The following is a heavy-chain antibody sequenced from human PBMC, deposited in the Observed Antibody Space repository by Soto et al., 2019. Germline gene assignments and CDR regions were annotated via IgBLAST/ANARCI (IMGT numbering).Heavy chain of an antibody. CDR2: IYYNGST. Sequence: PSETLSLTCSVSGDSISSGVYYWTWIRQHPGKGLEWIGYIYYNGSTHYSPSLKSRTTISLDTSKNQFSLRLSSVTAVDTAIYYCARGVAVARLYWFDPWGQGTPVTVSS. J-gene: IGHJ5*02. V-gene: IGHV4-31*03. D-gene: IGHD6-19*01. CDR1: GDSISSGVYY. CDR3: ARGVAVARLYWFDP.